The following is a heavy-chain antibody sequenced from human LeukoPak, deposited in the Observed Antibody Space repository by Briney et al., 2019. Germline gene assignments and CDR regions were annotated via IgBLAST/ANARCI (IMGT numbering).Heavy chain of an antibody. Sequence: GGSLRLSCAASGFTFNNYAMSWIRQAPGKGLEWVSYISSSGSTIYYADSVKGRFAISRDNAKNSLYLQMNSLRAEDTAVYYCARRGGYYYFDYWGQGTLVTVSS. V-gene: IGHV3-11*01. CDR2: ISSSGSTI. D-gene: IGHD6-25*01. CDR1: GFTFNNYA. J-gene: IGHJ4*02. CDR3: ARRGGYYYFDY.